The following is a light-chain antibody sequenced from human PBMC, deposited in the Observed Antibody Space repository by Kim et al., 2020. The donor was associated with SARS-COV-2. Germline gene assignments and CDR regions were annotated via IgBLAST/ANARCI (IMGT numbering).Light chain of an antibody. CDR1: SGNSGYA. Sequence: VTVTCTGSSGNSGYAFEGQRQQPEQGPGYLMQVNSDGSRRKGVRIPVRFSSSSSGAERYLTISSPQSEDEADCYCQTWGSGVWVFGGGTQLTVL. V-gene: IGLV4-69*01. J-gene: IGLJ3*02. CDR2: VNSDGSR. CDR3: QTWGSGVWV.